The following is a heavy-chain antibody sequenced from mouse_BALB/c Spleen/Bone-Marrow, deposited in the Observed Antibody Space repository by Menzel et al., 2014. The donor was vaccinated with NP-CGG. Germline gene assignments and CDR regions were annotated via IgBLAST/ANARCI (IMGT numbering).Heavy chain of an antibody. CDR2: INPGSGRT. CDR1: GYAFTNYL. Sequence: QVQLQQSGAELVRPGTSVKVSCKASGYAFTNYLIEWVEQRPGQGLEWIGVINPGSGRTNYNEKFKGKATLTADKSSSTAYMQLSSLTSDDSAVYFCARDGDYDEGYAMDYWGQGTSVTVSS. CDR3: ARDGDYDEGYAMDY. V-gene: IGHV1-54*01. J-gene: IGHJ4*01. D-gene: IGHD2-4*01.